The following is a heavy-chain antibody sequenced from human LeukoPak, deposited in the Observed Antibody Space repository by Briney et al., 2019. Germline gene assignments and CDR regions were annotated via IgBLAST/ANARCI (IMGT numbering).Heavy chain of an antibody. CDR3: ARSGDCDSYYFDY. D-gene: IGHD3-9*01. J-gene: IGHJ4*02. CDR1: DFTFSSYA. Sequence: QPGRSLRLSCAASDFTFSSYAMHWVRQAPSQGLEWVAVISYDGSDRYYADSVKGRFTISRDNSKNTLFLQMNSLRAEDAAVYYCARSGDCDSYYFDYWGQGTLVTVSS. V-gene: IGHV3-30*04. CDR2: ISYDGSDR.